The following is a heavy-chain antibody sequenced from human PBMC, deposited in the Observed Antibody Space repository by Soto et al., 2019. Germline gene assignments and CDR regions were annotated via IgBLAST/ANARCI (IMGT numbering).Heavy chain of an antibody. CDR2: VYHTGTT. V-gene: IGHV4-30-4*01. J-gene: IGHJ6*02. D-gene: IGHD3-22*01. CDR1: GGPVSGDDLY. Sequence: SETLSLTCVVSGGPVSGDDLYWSWIRHLPGKGLEWIANVYHTGTTYYNPSLKSRVSMSVDTSQNQFSLILASVTAADTAVYYCASAHVTAYNSRDYHYDFGMDVWGRGTSVTVSS. CDR3: ASAHVTAYNSRDYHYDFGMDV.